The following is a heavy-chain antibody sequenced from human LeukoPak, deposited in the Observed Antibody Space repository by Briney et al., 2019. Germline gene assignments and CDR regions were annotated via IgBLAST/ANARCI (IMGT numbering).Heavy chain of an antibody. Sequence: GGSLRLSCAASGFTFSSYAVHWVRQAPGKGLEWVAVISYDGSNKYYADSVKGRFTISRDNSKNTLYLQMNSLRAEDTAVYYCARDRSGYQSYYFDYWGQGTRVTVSS. CDR1: GFTFSSYA. CDR2: ISYDGSNK. J-gene: IGHJ4*02. CDR3: ARDRSGYQSYYFDY. V-gene: IGHV3-30*04. D-gene: IGHD3-22*01.